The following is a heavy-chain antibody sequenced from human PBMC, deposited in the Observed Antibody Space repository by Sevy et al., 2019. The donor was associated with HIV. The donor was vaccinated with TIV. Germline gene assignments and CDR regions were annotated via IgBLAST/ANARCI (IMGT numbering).Heavy chain of an antibody. Sequence: GGSLRLSCAASGFTFSSYGMHWVRQAPGKGLEWVAVIWYDGSNKYYADSVKGRFTISRDNSKNTLYLQMNSLRAEDTAVYYCASSQVGATNVDYWGQGTLVTVSS. D-gene: IGHD1-26*01. CDR1: GFTFSSYG. CDR3: ASSQVGATNVDY. CDR2: IWYDGSNK. V-gene: IGHV3-33*08. J-gene: IGHJ4*02.